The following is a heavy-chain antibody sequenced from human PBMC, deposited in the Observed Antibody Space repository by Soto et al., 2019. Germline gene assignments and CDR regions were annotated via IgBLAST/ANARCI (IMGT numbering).Heavy chain of an antibody. D-gene: IGHD2-8*01. V-gene: IGHV4-59*01. CDR1: GGSICSYY. CDR3: ARRYAGNFDY. J-gene: IGHJ4*02. Sequence: SDTLSLTCTVSGGSICSYYWSWIRQPPGKGLEWIGYIYYSGSTNYNPSLKSRVTISVDTSKNQFSLKLSSVTAADTAVYYCARRYAGNFDYWGQGTLVTVSS. CDR2: IYYSGST.